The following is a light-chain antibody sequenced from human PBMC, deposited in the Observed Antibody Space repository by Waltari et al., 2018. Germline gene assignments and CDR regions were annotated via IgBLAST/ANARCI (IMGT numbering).Light chain of an antibody. CDR3: QHYVRLPVS. CDR1: QSVGKF. J-gene: IGKJ1*01. CDR2: DAS. Sequence: ESVLTQSPGTLSLSPGERATLSCRASQSVGKFLAWYQQKPGQAPRLLIYDASIRATGTPDRFSGSGSGTDFSLTISRLEPEDFALYYCQHYVRLPVSFGQGTKVGIK. V-gene: IGKV3-20*01.